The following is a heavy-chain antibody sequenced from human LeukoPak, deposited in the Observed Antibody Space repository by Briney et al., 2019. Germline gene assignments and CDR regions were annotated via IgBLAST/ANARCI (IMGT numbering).Heavy chain of an antibody. V-gene: IGHV1-69*06. CDR3: ARGATTDYYGSGSYYNQLDY. J-gene: IGHJ4*02. CDR1: GGTFSSYA. D-gene: IGHD3-10*01. Sequence: GASVKVSCKASGGTFSSYAISWVRQAPGQGLEWMGGIIPIFGTANYAQKFQGRVTITADKSTSTAYMELSSLRSEDTAVYYCARGATTDYYGSGSYYNQLDYWGQGTLVTVSS. CDR2: IIPIFGTA.